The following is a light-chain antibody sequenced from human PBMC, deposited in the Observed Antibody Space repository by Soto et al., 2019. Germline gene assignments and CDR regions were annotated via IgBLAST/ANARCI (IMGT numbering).Light chain of an antibody. CDR1: ISHIVAYNY. CDR3: SSHRGSISFSV. Sequence: QCPLTQAASVSGSPGQSITISCTGTISHIVAYNYVSWYQQHPGKAPKLMISEVSNRPSGISIRFSGSKSGNTASLTISGLQAEDEADYYCSSHRGSISFSVFGTGTKVTVL. J-gene: IGLJ1*01. V-gene: IGLV2-14*01. CDR2: EVS.